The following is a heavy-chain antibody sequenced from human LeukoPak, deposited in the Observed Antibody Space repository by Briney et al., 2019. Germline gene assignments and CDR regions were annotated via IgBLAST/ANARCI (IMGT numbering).Heavy chain of an antibody. CDR2: INSDGSST. Sequence: GGSLRLSCAASGFTFSSYWMHWVRQAPGKGLVWVSFINSDGSSTNYADSVKGRFTISRDNAKNTLYLQMNSLRAEDTAVYYCAILTGIAAAAWGQGTLVTVSS. J-gene: IGHJ5*02. D-gene: IGHD6-13*01. CDR3: AILTGIAAAA. V-gene: IGHV3-74*01. CDR1: GFTFSSYW.